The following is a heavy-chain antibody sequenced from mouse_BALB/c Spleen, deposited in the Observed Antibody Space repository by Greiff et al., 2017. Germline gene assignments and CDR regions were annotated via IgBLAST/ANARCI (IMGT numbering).Heavy chain of an antibody. J-gene: IGHJ4*01. CDR1: GYTFTDYN. V-gene: IGHV1S29*02. Sequence: EVKLMESGPELVKPGASVKISCKASGYTFTDYNMHWVKQSHGKSLEWIGYIYPYNGGTGYNQKFKSKATLTVDNSSSTAYMELRSLTSEDSAVYYCARTTVVALYAMDYWGQGTSVTVSS. CDR2: IYPYNGGT. D-gene: IGHD1-1*01. CDR3: ARTTVVALYAMDY.